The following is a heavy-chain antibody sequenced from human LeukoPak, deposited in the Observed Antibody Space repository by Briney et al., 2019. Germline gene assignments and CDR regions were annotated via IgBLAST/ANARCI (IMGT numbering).Heavy chain of an antibody. CDR1: GFIFSSYW. CDR2: TNSDGSST. Sequence: GGSLRLSCAASGFIFSSYWMHWVRQAPGKGLVWVSRTNSDGSSTSYADSVKGRFTISRDNAKNTLYLQMNSLRAEDTAVYYCARERDYYDSSGYYVGGAFDIWGQGTMVAVSS. CDR3: ARERDYYDSSGYYVGGAFDI. V-gene: IGHV3-74*01. D-gene: IGHD3-22*01. J-gene: IGHJ3*02.